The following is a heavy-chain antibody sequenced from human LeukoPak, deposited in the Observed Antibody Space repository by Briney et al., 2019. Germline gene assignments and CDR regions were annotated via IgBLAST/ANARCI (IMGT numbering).Heavy chain of an antibody. CDR1: GFTFRSYG. CDR2: ISYDGSDK. J-gene: IGHJ4*02. Sequence: PGGSLRLSCAASGFTFRSYGIHWVRQAPGKGLEWVALISYDGSDKFFADSVKGRFTISRDNSKKTLYLQMNSLRAEDTAVYYCAKDLAPKYTLDYWGQGTLVTVSS. D-gene: IGHD6-6*01. V-gene: IGHV3-30*18. CDR3: AKDLAPKYTLDY.